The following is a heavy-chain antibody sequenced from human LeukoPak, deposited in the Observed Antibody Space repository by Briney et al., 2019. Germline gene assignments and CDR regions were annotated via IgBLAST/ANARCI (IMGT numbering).Heavy chain of an antibody. Sequence: GGSLRLSCAASGFTFSSYAMSWVRRAPGKGLEWVAVLSYDGTDKYYADFVKGRFTISRDNSKNTLYLQMNSLRAEDTAVYYCAKDLTTPQIDYWGQGTLVTVSS. J-gene: IGHJ4*02. CDR1: GFTFSSYA. CDR2: LSYDGTDK. V-gene: IGHV3-30*18. D-gene: IGHD2-15*01. CDR3: AKDLTTPQIDY.